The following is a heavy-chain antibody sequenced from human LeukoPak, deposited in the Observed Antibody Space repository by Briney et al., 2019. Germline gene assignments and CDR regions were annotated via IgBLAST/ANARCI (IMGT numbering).Heavy chain of an antibody. CDR3: ARDAGIEYSSSNAFDI. V-gene: IGHV3-30-3*01. D-gene: IGHD6-6*01. CDR2: ISYDGSNK. CDR1: GFTFSSYA. J-gene: IGHJ3*02. Sequence: GGSLRLSCAASGFTFSSYAMHWVRQAPGKGLEWVAVISYDGSNKYYADSVKGRFTISRDNSKNTLYLQMNSLRAEDTAMYYCARDAGIEYSSSNAFDIWGQGTMVTVSS.